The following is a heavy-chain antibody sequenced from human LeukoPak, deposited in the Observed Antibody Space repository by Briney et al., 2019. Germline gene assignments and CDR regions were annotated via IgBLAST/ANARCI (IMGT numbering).Heavy chain of an antibody. V-gene: IGHV3-48*03. Sequence: GGSLRLSCAVSGFTFSSYEMTWVRQAPGKGLEWISYISRSGSSINYADSVKGRFTISRDNSKNTLYLQMNSLRAEDTAVYYCARGSGYSYVGYWGQGTLVTVSS. D-gene: IGHD5-18*01. CDR1: GFTFSSYE. J-gene: IGHJ4*02. CDR2: ISRSGSSI. CDR3: ARGSGYSYVGY.